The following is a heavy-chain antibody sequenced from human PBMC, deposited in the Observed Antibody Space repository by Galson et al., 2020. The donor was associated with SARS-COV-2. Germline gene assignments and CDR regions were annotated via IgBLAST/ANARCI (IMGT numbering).Heavy chain of an antibody. CDR3: AGDLPITKDAFDI. J-gene: IGHJ3*02. V-gene: IGHV3-30*01. Sequence: GGSLRLSCAASGFTFSSYAMHWVRQAPGKGLEWVAVISYDGSNKYYADSVKGRFTISRDNSKNTLYLQMNSLRAEDTAVYYCAGDLPITKDAFDIWAQGTMVTVSS. D-gene: IGHD1-1*01. CDR2: ISYDGSNK. CDR1: GFTFSSYA.